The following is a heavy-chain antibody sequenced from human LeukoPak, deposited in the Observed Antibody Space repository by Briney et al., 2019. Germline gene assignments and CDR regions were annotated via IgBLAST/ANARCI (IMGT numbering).Heavy chain of an antibody. J-gene: IGHJ6*02. CDR1: GGSISSYY. D-gene: IGHD2-2*01. CDR2: IHYSGST. CDR3: ARGICSTSCYYYYYYGMDV. Sequence: PSETLSLTCTVSGGSISSYYWSWIRQPPGKGLEWIGYIHYSGSTNYSPSLKSRVTISVDTSKNQFSLKLSSVTAADTAVYYCARGICSTSCYYYYYYGMDVWGQGTTVTVSS. V-gene: IGHV4-59*12.